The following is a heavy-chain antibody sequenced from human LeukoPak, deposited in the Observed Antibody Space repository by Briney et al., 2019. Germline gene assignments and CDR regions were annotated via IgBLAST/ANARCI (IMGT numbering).Heavy chain of an antibody. J-gene: IGHJ4*02. D-gene: IGHD4-17*01. CDR2: IIPIFGTA. V-gene: IGHV1-69*13. CDR3: ARVGTTVTSGLLNFDY. Sequence: ASVKVSCKASGGTFSSYAISWVRQAPGQGFEWMGGIIPIFGTANYAQKFQGRVTITADESTSTAYMELSSLRSEDTAVYYCARVGTTVTSGLLNFDYWGQGTLVTVSS. CDR1: GGTFSSYA.